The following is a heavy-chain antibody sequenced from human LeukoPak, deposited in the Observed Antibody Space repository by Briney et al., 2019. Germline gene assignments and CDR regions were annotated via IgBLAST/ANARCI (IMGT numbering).Heavy chain of an antibody. Sequence: GASVKVSCKASGYTFTSYGISWARQAPGQGLEWMGWISAYNGNTNYAQKLQGRVTMTTDTSTSTAYMELRSLRSDDTAVYYCARDRPDYYDSSGYYRDNFDYWGQGTLVTVSS. D-gene: IGHD3-22*01. CDR1: GYTFTSYG. V-gene: IGHV1-18*01. J-gene: IGHJ4*02. CDR3: ARDRPDYYDSSGYYRDNFDY. CDR2: ISAYNGNT.